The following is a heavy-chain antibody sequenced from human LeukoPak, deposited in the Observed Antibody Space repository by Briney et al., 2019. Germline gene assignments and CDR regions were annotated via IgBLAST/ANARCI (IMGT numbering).Heavy chain of an antibody. CDR2: ISFDGSDK. Sequence: GGSLRLSCAASGFTFGSYAIHWVRQAPGKGLEWVAVISFDGSDKYYADSVKGRFTVSRDNSKNTLFLQMNSLRAEDTVVYYCARGVRLYQGGYYFDYWGQGTLVTVSS. V-gene: IGHV3-30*04. D-gene: IGHD3-16*01. CDR1: GFTFGSYA. CDR3: ARGVRLYQGGYYFDY. J-gene: IGHJ4*02.